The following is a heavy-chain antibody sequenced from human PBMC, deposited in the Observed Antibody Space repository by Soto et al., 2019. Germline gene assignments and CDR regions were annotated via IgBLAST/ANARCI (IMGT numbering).Heavy chain of an antibody. Sequence: QVQLVQSGAEVKKPGSSVKVSCKASGVTFSRYAISWVRQAPGHGLEWMGGIIHIIGTANYSHKFPGRVTITADESTSTGCMARSSLRSAEKALYNCATSPCIAASCKLSDYYYWYRIDVCGQGTTLSVSS. CDR3: ATSPCIAASCKLSDYYYWYRIDV. CDR1: GVTFSRYA. V-gene: IGHV1-69*01. J-gene: IGHJ6*02. CDR2: IIHIIGTA. D-gene: IGHD6-13*01.